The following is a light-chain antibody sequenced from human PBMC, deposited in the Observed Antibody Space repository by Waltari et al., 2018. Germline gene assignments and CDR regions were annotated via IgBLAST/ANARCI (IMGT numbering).Light chain of an antibody. CDR2: ATS. CDR3: HYYGSYMWT. J-gene: IGKJ1*01. Sequence: EIVVTQSPGNLSLSPGERATLSCKASQSLSTNFLGWYQQKPGQAPRLLMYATSRRATGTPDRFSGSGSGTDFTLTISRLEPEDSAVYYCHYYGSYMWTFGQGTKVEIK. CDR1: QSLSTNF. V-gene: IGKV3-20*01.